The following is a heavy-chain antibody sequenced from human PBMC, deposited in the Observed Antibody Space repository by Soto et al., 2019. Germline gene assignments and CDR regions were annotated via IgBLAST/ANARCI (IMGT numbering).Heavy chain of an antibody. CDR2: ISGSSGYI. V-gene: IGHV3-21*01. CDR1: GFTFSSYN. D-gene: IGHD3-22*01. Sequence: GGSLRLSCAASGFTFSSYNMNWVRQAPGKGLEWVSSISGSSGYIYYADSVKGRFTISKDNAKNSLYLQMNSLRAEDTAVYYCARVVYYDSSGYQYWGQGTLVTVSS. J-gene: IGHJ4*02. CDR3: ARVVYYDSSGYQY.